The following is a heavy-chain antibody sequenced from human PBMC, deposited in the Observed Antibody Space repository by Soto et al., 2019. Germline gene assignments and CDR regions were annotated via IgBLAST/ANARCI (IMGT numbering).Heavy chain of an antibody. CDR2: IYYSGST. J-gene: IGHJ4*02. Sequence: QVQLQESGPGLVKPPETLSLTCTVSNGSISSYYWSWIRQPPGKGLEWIGYIYYSGSTNYNPSLKSRVTISVDTSKNQFSLKLNSVTAADTAMYYCARHRDSGSYYGIDYWGQGTLVTVSS. D-gene: IGHD1-26*01. V-gene: IGHV4-59*08. CDR3: ARHRDSGSYYGIDY. CDR1: NGSISSYY.